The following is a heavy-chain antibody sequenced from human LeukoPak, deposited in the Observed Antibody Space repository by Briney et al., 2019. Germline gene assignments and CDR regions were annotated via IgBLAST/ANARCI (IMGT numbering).Heavy chain of an antibody. J-gene: IGHJ1*01. V-gene: IGHV3-21*01. D-gene: IGHD1-26*01. CDR3: TTRDRGREIQY. Sequence: PGGSLRLSCTASGFTFSSYIMNWVRQAPGKGLEWVASIGTITSYIYYSDSVKGRFTISRDNADNSLYLQMNSLRAEDTAVYYCTTRDRGREIQYWGQGTLVTVSS. CDR1: GFTFSSYI. CDR2: IGTITSYI.